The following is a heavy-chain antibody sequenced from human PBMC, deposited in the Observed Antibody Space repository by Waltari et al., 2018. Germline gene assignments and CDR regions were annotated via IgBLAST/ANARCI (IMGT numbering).Heavy chain of an antibody. CDR1: GGSISSGSSY. D-gene: IGHD2-21*02. CDR2: IYTSGST. J-gene: IGHJ4*02. V-gene: IGHV4-61*02. CDR3: ARDAGAYCGGDCWSFDY. Sequence: QVQLQESGPGLVKPSQTLSLTCTVSGGSISSGSSYWSWIRQPAGKGREWIGRIYTSGSTNYNPSLKSRVTISVDTSKNQFSLKLSSVTAADTAVYYCARDAGAYCGGDCWSFDYWGQGTLVTVSS.